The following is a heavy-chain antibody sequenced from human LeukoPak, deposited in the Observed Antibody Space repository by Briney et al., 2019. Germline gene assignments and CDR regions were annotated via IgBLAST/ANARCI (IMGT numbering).Heavy chain of an antibody. V-gene: IGHV1-69*05. J-gene: IGHJ4*02. CDR2: IIPIFGTA. CDR1: RGTFSSYA. CDR3: ARGGIAAREFDY. Sequence: ASVKVSCKASRGTFSSYAISWVRQAPGQGLEWVGGIIPIFGTANYAQKFQGRVTITTDESTSTAYMELSSLRSEDTAVYYCARGGIAAREFDYWGQGTLVTVSS. D-gene: IGHD6-6*01.